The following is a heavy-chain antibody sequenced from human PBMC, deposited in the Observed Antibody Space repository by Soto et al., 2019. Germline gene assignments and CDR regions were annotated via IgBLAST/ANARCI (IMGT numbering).Heavy chain of an antibody. J-gene: IGHJ4*02. CDR3: ARGGVAAHDY. Sequence: QVQLVESGGGVVQPGRSLRISCAASGFTFSSYGMHWVRQAPGKGLEWVAVIWYDGSNKYYADSVKGRFTISGDNSKNTLYLQMNSLRAEDTAVYYCARGGVAAHDYWGQGTLVTVSS. CDR1: GFTFSSYG. V-gene: IGHV3-33*01. CDR2: IWYDGSNK. D-gene: IGHD6-19*01.